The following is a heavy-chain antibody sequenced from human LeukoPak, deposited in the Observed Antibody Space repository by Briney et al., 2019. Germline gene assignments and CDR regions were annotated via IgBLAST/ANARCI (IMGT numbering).Heavy chain of an antibody. Sequence: ASVTVSCKASGFTLTDYIHWVRQGPRPGLQWMGWIKPNSGDTDYAQKFQGRVTMTRDTSISTVYMELSSLRSDDTAVYYCARADSVPAGDYHYWYMDVWGKGTMVTVSS. D-gene: IGHD2-2*01. V-gene: IGHV1-2*02. CDR1: GFTLTDY. CDR2: IKPNSGDT. CDR3: ARADSVPAGDYHYWYMDV. J-gene: IGHJ6*03.